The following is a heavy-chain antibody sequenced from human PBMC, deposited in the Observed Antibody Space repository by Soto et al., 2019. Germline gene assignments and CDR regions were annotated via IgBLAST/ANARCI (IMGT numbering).Heavy chain of an antibody. J-gene: IGHJ6*03. Sequence: SETLSLTCTVSGGSISSYYWSWIRQPPGKGLEWIGYIYYSGSTNYNPSLKSRVTISVDTSKNQFSLKLSSVTAADTAVYYCARGEGNWNYSDYYMDVWGKGTTVTVSS. CDR1: GGSISSYY. CDR3: ARGEGNWNYSDYYMDV. D-gene: IGHD1-1*01. CDR2: IYYSGST. V-gene: IGHV4-59*01.